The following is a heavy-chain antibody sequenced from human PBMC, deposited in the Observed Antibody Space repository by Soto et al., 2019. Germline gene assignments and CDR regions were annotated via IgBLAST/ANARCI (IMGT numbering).Heavy chain of an antibody. CDR3: TTSVVRGVINY. CDR2: IKSKTDGGTT. CDR1: GFTFSNAW. J-gene: IGHJ4*02. V-gene: IGHV3-15*07. D-gene: IGHD3-10*01. Sequence: EVQLVESGGGLVKPGGSLRLSCAASGFTFSNAWMNWVRQAPGKGLEWVGRIKSKTDGGTTDYAAPVTGRFTISTDDSKTTLYLQMNSVKTEDSAVYYCTTSVVRGVINYWGQGTLVTVSS.